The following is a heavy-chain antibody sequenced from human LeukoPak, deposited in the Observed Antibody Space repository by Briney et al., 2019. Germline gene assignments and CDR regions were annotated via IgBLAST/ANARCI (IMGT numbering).Heavy chain of an antibody. CDR3: ARPYCNSRSCHDYFDY. V-gene: IGHV1-2*02. J-gene: IGHJ4*02. D-gene: IGHD2/OR15-2a*01. CDR1: GYTFTGYY. CDR2: INPITGGT. Sequence: ASVKVSCKASGYTFTGYYLHWVRQAPGQGLEWMGWINPITGGTNYAQRFQGRVTMARDTSISTVYMELSRLRSDDTAVYYCARPYCNSRSCHDYFDYWGQGTLVTVSS.